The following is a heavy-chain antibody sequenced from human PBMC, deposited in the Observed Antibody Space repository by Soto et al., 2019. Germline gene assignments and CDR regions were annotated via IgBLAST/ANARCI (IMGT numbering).Heavy chain of an antibody. CDR3: ARYGGYYTNYHFDY. D-gene: IGHD3-3*01. CDR2: ISSSSSYT. CDR1: GFTFSDYY. V-gene: IGHV3-11*06. J-gene: IGHJ4*02. Sequence: GGSLRLSCAASGFTFSDYYMSWIRQAPGKGLEWVSYISSSSSYTNYADSVKGRFTISRDNAKNSLYLQMNSLRAEDTAVYYCARYGGYYTNYHFDYWGQGTLVTVSS.